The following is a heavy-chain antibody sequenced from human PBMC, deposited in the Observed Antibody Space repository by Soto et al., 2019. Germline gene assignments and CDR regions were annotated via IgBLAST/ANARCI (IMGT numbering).Heavy chain of an antibody. Sequence: QVVLQESGPGLVKPSETLSLTCSVSGRSITSYYWSWVRQPPGKGLEWIGYIYDNGITSQNPSINRRVTMSADTSENQFALKLTLVTDAATAVYYCARTYDNNGYANEFDSWGQGVLFPVTS. D-gene: IGHD3-22*01. V-gene: IGHV4-59*12. J-gene: IGHJ4*02. CDR2: IYDNGIT. CDR3: ARTYDNNGYANEFDS. CDR1: GRSITSYY.